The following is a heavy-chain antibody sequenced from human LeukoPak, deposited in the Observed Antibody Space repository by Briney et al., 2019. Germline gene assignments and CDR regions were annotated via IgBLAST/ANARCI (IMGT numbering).Heavy chain of an antibody. CDR2: MNPNSGNT. CDR1: GYTFTSYD. J-gene: IGHJ4*02. V-gene: IGHV1-8*03. Sequence: GASVNVSCKASGYTFTSYDINWVRQATGQGLEWMGWMNPNSGNTGYAQKFQGRVTITRNTSISTAYMELSSLRSEDTAVYYCARGQNTRDYEFDYWGREPWSPSPQ. CDR3: ARGQNTRDYEFDY. D-gene: IGHD4-17*01.